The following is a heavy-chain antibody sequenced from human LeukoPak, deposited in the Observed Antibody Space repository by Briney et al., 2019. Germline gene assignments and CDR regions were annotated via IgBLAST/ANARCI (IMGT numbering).Heavy chain of an antibody. Sequence: PSETLSLTCAVYGGSFSGYYWSWIRQPPGKGLEWIGGINHSGSTNYNPSLKSRVTISVDTSKNQFSLKLSSVTAADTAVYYCARAGRYFDWLRGHDAFDIWGQGTMVTVSS. J-gene: IGHJ3*02. CDR3: ARAGRYFDWLRGHDAFDI. CDR1: GGSFSGYY. V-gene: IGHV4-34*01. D-gene: IGHD3-9*01. CDR2: INHSGST.